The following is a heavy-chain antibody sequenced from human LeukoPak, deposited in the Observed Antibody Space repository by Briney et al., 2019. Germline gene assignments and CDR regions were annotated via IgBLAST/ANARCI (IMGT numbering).Heavy chain of an antibody. Sequence: PSETLSLTCTVSGDSISNNYWNWIRQPPGKGLEWIVYISSTGSNDYNPSLKSRVTISVDTSRNLFSLRLTSVTAADTAVYYCGRHFTGTSGNYYTDSWGQGTLVTVSS. D-gene: IGHD3-10*01. J-gene: IGHJ5*01. CDR1: GDSISNNY. CDR2: ISSTGSN. CDR3: GRHFTGTSGNYYTDS. V-gene: IGHV4-59*08.